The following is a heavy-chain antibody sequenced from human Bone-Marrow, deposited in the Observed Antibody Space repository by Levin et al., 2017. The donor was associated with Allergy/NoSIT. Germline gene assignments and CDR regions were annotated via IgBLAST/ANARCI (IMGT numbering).Heavy chain of an antibody. J-gene: IGHJ4*02. Sequence: GGSLRLSCAASGFTFSSYAMSWVRQAPGKGLEWVSAISGSGGSTYYADSVKGRFTISRDNSKNTLYLQMNSLRAEDTAVYYCAKVPLLMATILYYFDYWGQGTLVTVSS. CDR3: AKVPLLMATILYYFDY. CDR2: ISGSGGST. CDR1: GFTFSSYA. D-gene: IGHD5-24*01. V-gene: IGHV3-23*01.